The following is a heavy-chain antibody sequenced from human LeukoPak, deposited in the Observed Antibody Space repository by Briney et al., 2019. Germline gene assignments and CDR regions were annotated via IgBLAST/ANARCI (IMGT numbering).Heavy chain of an antibody. Sequence: PGGSLRLSCAASGFTFSSYGMHWVRQAPGKGLEWVAVIPYDGSNKYYADSVKGRFTISRDNSKNTLYLQMNSLRAEDTAVYYCAKDGNIGREIYYFDYWGQGTLVTVSS. CDR1: GFTFSSYG. V-gene: IGHV3-30*18. J-gene: IGHJ4*02. D-gene: IGHD3-10*01. CDR2: IPYDGSNK. CDR3: AKDGNIGREIYYFDY.